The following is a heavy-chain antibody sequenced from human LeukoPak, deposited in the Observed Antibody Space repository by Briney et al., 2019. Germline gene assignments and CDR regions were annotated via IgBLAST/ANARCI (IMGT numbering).Heavy chain of an antibody. D-gene: IGHD4-11*01. CDR1: GFTFRNHG. V-gene: IGHV3-48*01. CDR3: ARVEGPTVNTMYYDL. CDR2: ISPRSETK. J-gene: IGHJ4*02. Sequence: GGSLRLSCVASGFTFRNHGMIWVRQAPGKGLEWLSYISPRSETKNYADSVKDLFTISRDDAENSVYLHMNSLRAEDTAVYYCARVEGPTVNTMYYDLWGQGTLVTVSS.